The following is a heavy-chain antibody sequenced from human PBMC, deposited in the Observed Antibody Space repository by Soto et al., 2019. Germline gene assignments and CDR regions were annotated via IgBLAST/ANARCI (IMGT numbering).Heavy chain of an antibody. V-gene: IGHV1-69*04. D-gene: IGHD1-26*01. J-gene: IGHJ5*02. CDR3: ARDAYSGSYYWFDP. Sequence: ASVQVSCKASGGTFSSYTISWVRPPPGQGLEWMGRIIPILGIANYAQKFQGRVTITADKSTSTAYMELSSLRSEDTAVYYCARDAYSGSYYWFDPWGQGTLVTVSS. CDR1: GGTFSSYT. CDR2: IIPILGIA.